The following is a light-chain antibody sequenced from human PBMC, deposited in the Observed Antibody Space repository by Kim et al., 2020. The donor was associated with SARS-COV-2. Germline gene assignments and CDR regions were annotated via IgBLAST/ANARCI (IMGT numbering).Light chain of an antibody. V-gene: IGLV1-44*01. J-gene: IGLJ2*01. CDR1: SSNIGSNT. Sequence: ELTQPPSASGTPGQRVTISCSGSSSNIGSNTVNWYQQLPGTAPKLLIYSNNQRPSGVPDRFSGSKSGTSASLAISGLQSEDEADYYCAAWDDSLNGLVFGGGTKVTVL. CDR3: AAWDDSLNGLV. CDR2: SNN.